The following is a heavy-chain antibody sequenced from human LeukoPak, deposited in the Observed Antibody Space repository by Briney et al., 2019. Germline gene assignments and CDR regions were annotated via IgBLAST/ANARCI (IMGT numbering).Heavy chain of an antibody. CDR3: ANATVGKKAFNFDY. Sequence: GGSLRLSCAVSGFTVSSYAMSWVRQAPGKGLEGVSAISGSGGSIYDADSEKGRFTITNDNYKNTHYLQMNRRRDVDTVVFYCANATVGKKAFNFDYWGQGTLVTVSS. D-gene: IGHD3-3*02. CDR1: GFTVSSYA. CDR2: ISGSGGSI. J-gene: IGHJ4*02. V-gene: IGHV3-23*01.